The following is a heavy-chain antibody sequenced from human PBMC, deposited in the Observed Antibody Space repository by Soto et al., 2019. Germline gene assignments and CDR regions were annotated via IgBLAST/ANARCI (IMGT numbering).Heavy chain of an antibody. V-gene: IGHV1-18*01. J-gene: IGHJ5*02. CDR2: ISAYNGNT. Sequence: ASVKVSCKASGYTFTSYGISWVRQAPGQGLEWMGWISAYNGNTNYAQKLQGRVTMTTDTSTSTAYMELRSLRSDDTAVYYCARDRDDILTGYYLGFDPWGQGTLVTVSS. D-gene: IGHD3-9*01. CDR3: ARDRDDILTGYYLGFDP. CDR1: GYTFTSYG.